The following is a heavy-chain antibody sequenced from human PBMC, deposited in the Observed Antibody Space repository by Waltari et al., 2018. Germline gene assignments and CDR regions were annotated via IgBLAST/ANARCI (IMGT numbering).Heavy chain of an antibody. CDR3: ARGGYSYGYGMDV. J-gene: IGHJ6*02. D-gene: IGHD5-12*01. CDR1: GYSFSDHH. Sequence: QVQMVQSGAEVKNLGASVRASCQASGYSFSDHHVHWVRQAPGQGLEWVGWISPNNGDTNYAQRFQGWVTMTSDSSISTAYMELNRLRSDDTAVYYCARGGYSYGYGMDVWGQGTTVIVSS. CDR2: ISPNNGDT. V-gene: IGHV1-2*04.